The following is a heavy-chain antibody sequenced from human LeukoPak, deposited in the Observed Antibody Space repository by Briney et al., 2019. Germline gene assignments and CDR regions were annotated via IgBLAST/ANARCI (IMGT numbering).Heavy chain of an antibody. CDR3: ARENGYKYDY. V-gene: IGHV4-59*01. Sequence: SETLSLTCTVSGGSISSYYWSWIRQPPGKGLEWIGSIYHSGSTNYNPSLKSRVTISVDTSKNQFSLKLRSVTAADTAVYYCARENGYKYDYWGQGTLVTVSS. D-gene: IGHD5-24*01. J-gene: IGHJ4*02. CDR2: IYHSGST. CDR1: GGSISSYY.